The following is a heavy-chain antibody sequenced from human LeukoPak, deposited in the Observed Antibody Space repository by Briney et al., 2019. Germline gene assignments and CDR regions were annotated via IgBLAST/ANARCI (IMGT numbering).Heavy chain of an antibody. V-gene: IGHV3-30-3*01. D-gene: IGHD3-3*01. J-gene: IGHJ4*02. Sequence: GGSLRLSCAASGFTFSSYAMHWVRQAPGKGLEWVAVISYDGSNKYYADSVKGRFTISRDNSKNTLYLQMNSLRAEDTAVYYCAKEGTGPTYYDFWSGYSTNFDYWGQGTLVTVSS. CDR2: ISYDGSNK. CDR1: GFTFSSYA. CDR3: AKEGTGPTYYDFWSGYSTNFDY.